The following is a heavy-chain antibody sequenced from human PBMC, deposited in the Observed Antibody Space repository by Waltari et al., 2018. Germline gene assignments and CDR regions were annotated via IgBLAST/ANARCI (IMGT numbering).Heavy chain of an antibody. D-gene: IGHD1-1*01. Sequence: QVQLVQSGAEVKKPGSSVKVSCKASGGTFSSYAMNWVRQAPGQGLEWMGWINTNTGNPTYAQGFTGRFVFSLDTSVSTAYLQISSLKAEDTAVYYCAREARRRERYMDVWGQGTTVTVSS. CDR1: GGTFSSYA. CDR3: AREARRRERYMDV. V-gene: IGHV7-4-1*02. J-gene: IGHJ6*02. CDR2: INTNTGNP.